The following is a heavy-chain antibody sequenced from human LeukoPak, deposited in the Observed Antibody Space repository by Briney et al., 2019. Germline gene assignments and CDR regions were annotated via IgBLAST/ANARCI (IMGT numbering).Heavy chain of an antibody. J-gene: IGHJ4*02. CDR1: GFTVSAYW. Sequence: GGSLRISCAASGFTVSAYWMTWVRQAPGKGLEWVANINKDGSAKYYVDSVKGRFTISRDNAKNSLYLQMNSLRADDTAVYYCARIPGGSGSQYDYWGQGTLVIVSS. CDR3: ARIPGGSGSQYDY. D-gene: IGHD3-10*01. CDR2: INKDGSAK. V-gene: IGHV3-7*02.